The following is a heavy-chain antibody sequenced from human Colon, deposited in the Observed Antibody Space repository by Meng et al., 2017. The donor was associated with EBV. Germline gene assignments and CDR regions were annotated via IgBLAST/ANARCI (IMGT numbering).Heavy chain of an antibody. V-gene: IGHV4-4*02. J-gene: IGHJ5*02. CDR2: IYHNGQT. CDR3: ARDGGVTHIP. Sequence: QWLLQGSGAGLVKPSGTLSLTCAVSGTSIRTSNWWSWIRQSPGEGLEWIGAIYHNGQTNYNPSLKSRVSMSVDESKNEFSLNLKSVTAADTAVYYCARDGGVTHIPWGQGVLVTVSS. D-gene: IGHD2-8*02. CDR1: GTSIRTSNW.